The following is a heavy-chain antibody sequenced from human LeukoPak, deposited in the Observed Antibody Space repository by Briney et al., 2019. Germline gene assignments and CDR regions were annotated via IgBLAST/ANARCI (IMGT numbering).Heavy chain of an antibody. CDR3: ARSPMVRGVIDY. D-gene: IGHD3-10*01. V-gene: IGHV1-69*04. Sequence: SVKVSCKASGGTFSSYAISWVRQAPGQGLEWMGRIIPILGIANYAQKFQGRVTITADKSASTAYMELSSLRSEDTAVYYCARSPMVRGVIDYWGQGTLVTVSS. CDR2: IIPILGIA. J-gene: IGHJ4*02. CDR1: GGTFSSYA.